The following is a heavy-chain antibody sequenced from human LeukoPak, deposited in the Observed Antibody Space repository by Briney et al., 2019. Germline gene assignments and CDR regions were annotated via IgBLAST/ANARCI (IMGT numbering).Heavy chain of an antibody. CDR2: ISSNGGST. CDR3: ARVARISEYDY. V-gene: IGHV3-64*01. CDR1: GFTFSRYA. J-gene: IGHJ4*02. D-gene: IGHD5-12*01. Sequence: GGSLRLSCAASGFTFSRYAMHWVRQAPGKGLEYVSGISSNGGSTYYANSVKGRFTISRDNSKNTLYLQMGSLRVEDMAVYYCARVARISEYDYWGQGTLVTVSS.